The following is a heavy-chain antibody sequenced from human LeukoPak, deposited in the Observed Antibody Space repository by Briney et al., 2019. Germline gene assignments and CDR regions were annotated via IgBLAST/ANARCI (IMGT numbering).Heavy chain of an antibody. CDR1: GGSISNATYY. CDR2: LYTSGNT. V-gene: IGHV4-61*02. CDR3: ARGVGALYFDY. J-gene: IGHJ4*02. Sequence: SETLSLTCTVSGGSISNATYYWSWIRQPAGKGLEWIGRLYTSGNTNYNPSLKSRVTMSVDTSKNQFSLKLTSVTAADTAVFYCARGVGALYFDYWGQGTLVTVSS. D-gene: IGHD1-26*01.